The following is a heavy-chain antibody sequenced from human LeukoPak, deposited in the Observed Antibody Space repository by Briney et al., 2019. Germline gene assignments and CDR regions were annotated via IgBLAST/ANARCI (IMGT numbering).Heavy chain of an antibody. J-gene: IGHJ5*02. CDR2: IYYSGST. Sequence: AVTLSLTCTVSGGSISSYYWSWIRQPPGKGLEWIGCIYYSGSTNYNPSLKSRVTISVDMSKDQFSLKLSSVTAADTAVYYCARAAAGTRFDPWGQGTLVAVCS. CDR1: GGSISSYY. D-gene: IGHD6-13*01. V-gene: IGHV4-59*08. CDR3: ARAAAGTRFDP.